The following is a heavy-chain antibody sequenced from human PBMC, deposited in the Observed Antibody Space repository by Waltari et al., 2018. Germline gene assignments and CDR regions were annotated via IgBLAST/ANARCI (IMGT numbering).Heavy chain of an antibody. CDR2: ISSSGSTI. V-gene: IGHV3-48*03. Sequence: EVQLVESGGGLVQPGGSLRLSCAASGFTFSSYEMNWVRQAPGKGLEWVSYISSSGSTIYYADSVKGRFTISRDNSKNTLYLQMNSLRAEDTAVYYCAKGGSLWDFDYWGQGTLVIVSS. CDR3: AKGGSLWDFDY. J-gene: IGHJ4*02. CDR1: GFTFSSYE. D-gene: IGHD1-26*01.